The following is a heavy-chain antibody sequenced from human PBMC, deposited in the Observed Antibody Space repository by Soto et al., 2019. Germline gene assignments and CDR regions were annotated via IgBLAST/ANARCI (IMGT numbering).Heavy chain of an antibody. CDR1: GASISSGGYS. CDR2: IYHSGST. Sequence: QLQLQESGSGLVKPSQTLSLTCAVSGASISSGGYSWSWIRQPPGKGLEWIGYIYHSGSTYYNPSLXSXVXIXXDRSKNQFSLKLSSVTAADTAVYYCAGRYSTSLGYWGQGTLVTVSS. V-gene: IGHV4-30-2*01. J-gene: IGHJ4*02. D-gene: IGHD6-13*01. CDR3: AGRYSTSLGY.